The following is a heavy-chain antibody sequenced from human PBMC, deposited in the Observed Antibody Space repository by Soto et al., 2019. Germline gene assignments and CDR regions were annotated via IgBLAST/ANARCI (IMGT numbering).Heavy chain of an antibody. V-gene: IGHV3-23*01. CDR3: ARKVLGSTSRPDWWYFDL. CDR1: GFTFINYA. CDR2: ISGGGDRT. D-gene: IGHD2-2*01. J-gene: IGHJ2*01. Sequence: EVQLLESGGGLVQPGGSLRLSCVGSGFTFINYAMNWVRQTPGKGLEWVSTISGGGDRTFDADTVNGRFTISRDNSKNTVNLHMNSLRADDTAVYYCARKVLGSTSRPDWWYFDLWGRGTLVTVSS.